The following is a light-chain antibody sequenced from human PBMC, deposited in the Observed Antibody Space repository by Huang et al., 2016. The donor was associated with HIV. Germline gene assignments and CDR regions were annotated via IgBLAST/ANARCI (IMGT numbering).Light chain of an antibody. J-gene: IGKJ2*01. Sequence: DIVMTQSPDSLAVSLGERATINCKSSQSLLYSSNNQNYLGWYQMKPGQPPRLLMYWASNRESGVPDRFSGSGSGTDFTLTIDSLQPEDVAVYYCQQYYTIPPAFGQGTKLEIK. V-gene: IGKV4-1*01. CDR3: QQYYTIPPA. CDR2: WAS. CDR1: QSLLYSSNNQNY.